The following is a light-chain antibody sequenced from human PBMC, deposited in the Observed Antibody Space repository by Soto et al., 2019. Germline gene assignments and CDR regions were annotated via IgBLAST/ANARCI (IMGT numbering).Light chain of an antibody. CDR1: QSLVHSDGNTY. J-gene: IGKJ1*01. CDR3: TQETLFPRT. CDR2: RVS. V-gene: IGKV2-24*01. Sequence: EIVLTQAPLFSPVTLGQPASISCRSSQSLVHSDGNTYLSWIQQRPGKPPRLLIYRVSNRFSGVSDRFSGSGAGTVFTLRISMVEPEDVGVYYCTQETLFPRTFGQGTKVDIK.